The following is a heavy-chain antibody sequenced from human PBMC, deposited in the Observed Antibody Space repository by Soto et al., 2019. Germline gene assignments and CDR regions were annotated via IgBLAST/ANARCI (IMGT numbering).Heavy chain of an antibody. J-gene: IGHJ4*02. D-gene: IGHD5-12*01. CDR1: GFTFSTYA. CDR3: AKNSAATIRVGYDY. Sequence: EVQLLESGGGLVQPGGSLRLSCAASGFTFSTYALSWVRQAPGKGLEWVSAITGNGGSTYYADSVKGRFTISRDNSKNTLNLQMNSLRAEDTAVYYCAKNSAATIRVGYDYWGQGTLVTVSS. V-gene: IGHV3-23*01. CDR2: ITGNGGST.